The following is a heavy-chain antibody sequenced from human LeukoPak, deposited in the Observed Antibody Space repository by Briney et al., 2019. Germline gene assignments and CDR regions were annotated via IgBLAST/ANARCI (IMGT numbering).Heavy chain of an antibody. Sequence: ASVKASCKASGYTFTSYYMHWVRQAPGQGLEWMGIINPSGGSTSYAQKFQGRVTMTRDTSTSTAYMELRSLRSDDTAVYYCARDFSGYYPFPLLYWGQGTLVTVSS. J-gene: IGHJ4*02. CDR2: INPSGGST. V-gene: IGHV1-46*01. CDR3: ARDFSGYYPFPLLY. D-gene: IGHD3-22*01. CDR1: GYTFTSYY.